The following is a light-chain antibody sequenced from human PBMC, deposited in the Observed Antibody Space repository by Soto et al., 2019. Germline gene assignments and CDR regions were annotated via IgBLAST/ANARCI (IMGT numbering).Light chain of an antibody. J-gene: IGKJ5*01. V-gene: IGKV3-15*01. CDR2: GAS. CDR3: QQYNDWPPIT. Sequence: EIVMTQSQASLSVPPGERATLSCRASQSVSTNFAWYLKKPGQAPRLLIYGASTRATVIPARFSGSGSGTEFTLTISSLQSEDFAVYYCQQYNDWPPITFGQGTRLEIK. CDR1: QSVSTN.